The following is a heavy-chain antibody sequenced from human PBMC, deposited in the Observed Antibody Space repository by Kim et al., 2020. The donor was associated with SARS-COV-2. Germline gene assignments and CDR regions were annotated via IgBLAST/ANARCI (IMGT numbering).Heavy chain of an antibody. Sequence: SETLSLTCAVYGGSFSGYYLSWIRQPPGKGLEWIGEINHSGSTNYNPSLKSRVTISVDTSKNQFSLKLSSVTAADTAVYYCARGGYCSGGSCYYYYYYG. J-gene: IGHJ6*01. V-gene: IGHV4-34*01. CDR1: GGSFSGYY. CDR3: ARGGYCSGGSCYYYYYYG. D-gene: IGHD2-15*01. CDR2: INHSGST.